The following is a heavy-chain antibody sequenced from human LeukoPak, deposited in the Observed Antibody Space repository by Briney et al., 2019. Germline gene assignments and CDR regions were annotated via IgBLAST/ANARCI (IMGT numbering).Heavy chain of an antibody. Sequence: PGGSLRLSCAASGFTFSSYSMNWVRQAPGKRLEWVSSISSSSSYIYYADSVKGRFTISRDNAKNSLYLQMNSLRAEDTAVYYCARDRDYWNSAPDYFDYWGQGTLVTVSS. V-gene: IGHV3-21*01. J-gene: IGHJ4*02. D-gene: IGHD1-1*01. CDR3: ARDRDYWNSAPDYFDY. CDR1: GFTFSSYS. CDR2: ISSSSSYI.